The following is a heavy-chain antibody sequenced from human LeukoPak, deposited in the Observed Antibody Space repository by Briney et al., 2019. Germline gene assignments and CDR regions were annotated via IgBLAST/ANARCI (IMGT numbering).Heavy chain of an antibody. J-gene: IGHJ6*03. D-gene: IGHD3-3*01. CDR3: ARGSAPYDFWSGYTYYYYMDV. V-gene: IGHV3-30-3*01. CDR2: ISYDGSNK. Sequence: GRSLRLSCAASGFTFSSYAMHWVRQAPGKGLEWVAVISYDGSNKYYADSVKGRFTISRDNTKNTLYLQMNSLRAEDTAVYYCARGSAPYDFWSGYTYYYYMDVWGKGTTVTVSS. CDR1: GFTFSSYA.